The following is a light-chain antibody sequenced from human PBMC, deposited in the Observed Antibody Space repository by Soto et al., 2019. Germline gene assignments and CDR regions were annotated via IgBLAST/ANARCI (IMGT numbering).Light chain of an antibody. CDR1: MRDVGAYNL. J-gene: IGLJ2*01. CDR3: SSYTSKSSLI. V-gene: IGLV2-14*01. CDR2: EVR. Sequence: QSALTQPASVSGSPGQSITISCAGTMRDVGAYNLVSWYQQHPGRAPQLIIYEVRNRPSGISFRFSGSKSGNTASLTISGLQAEDEADYYCSSYTSKSSLIFGGGTKVTDL.